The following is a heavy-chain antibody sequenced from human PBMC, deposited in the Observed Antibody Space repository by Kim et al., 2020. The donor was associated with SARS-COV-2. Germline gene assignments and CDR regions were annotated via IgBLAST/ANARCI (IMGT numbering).Heavy chain of an antibody. J-gene: IGHJ5*02. CDR2: INPNSGGT. CDR3: ARGERIAVAEGRWFDP. D-gene: IGHD6-19*01. Sequence: ASVKVSCKASGYTFTGYYMHWVRQAPGQGLEWMGRINPNSGGTNYAQKFQGRVTMTRDTSISTAYMELSRLRSDDTAVYYCARGERIAVAEGRWFDPWGQGTLVTVSS. V-gene: IGHV1-2*06. CDR1: GYTFTGYY.